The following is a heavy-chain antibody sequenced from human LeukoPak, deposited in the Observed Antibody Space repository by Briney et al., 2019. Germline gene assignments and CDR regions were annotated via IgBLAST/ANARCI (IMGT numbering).Heavy chain of an antibody. CDR1: GYTFANFW. CDR2: IYPGDSDT. J-gene: IGHJ6*04. V-gene: IGHV5-51*01. CDR3: YVDV. Sequence: GESLKISCQGSGYTFANFWIAWVRQMPGKGLEWMGIIYPGDSDTRYSPSFQGQVTISADKSISTAYLQWSSLQASDTAAYYYYVDVWGKGTTVTVSS. D-gene: IGHD3-10*01.